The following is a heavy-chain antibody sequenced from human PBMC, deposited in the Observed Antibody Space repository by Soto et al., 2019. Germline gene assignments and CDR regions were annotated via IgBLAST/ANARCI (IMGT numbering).Heavy chain of an antibody. CDR3: AKDGHIAVAGGDWFDP. Sequence: GGSLRLSCAASGFTFSSYGMHWVRQAPGKGLEWVAVITYDGSNKYYADSVKGRFTISRDNSKNTLYLQMNSLRAEDTAVYYCAKDGHIAVAGGDWFDPWGQGTLVTVPS. CDR2: ITYDGSNK. CDR1: GFTFSSYG. V-gene: IGHV3-30*18. J-gene: IGHJ5*02. D-gene: IGHD6-19*01.